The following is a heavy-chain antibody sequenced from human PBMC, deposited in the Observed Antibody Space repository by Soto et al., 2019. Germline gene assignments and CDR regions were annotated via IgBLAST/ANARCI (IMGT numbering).Heavy chain of an antibody. D-gene: IGHD2-15*01. Sequence: QVQLVQSGAEVKKPGSSVKVSCKASGGTFSSYAISWVRQAPGQGLEWMGGIIPIFGTANHAQKFQGRVTITADESTNPAYMELGSLGSEDTAVYYCAIQGCSGGSCFPPYYYYGMDVWGQGTTVIVSS. CDR3: AIQGCSGGSCFPPYYYYGMDV. CDR1: GGTFSSYA. J-gene: IGHJ6*02. CDR2: IIPIFGTA. V-gene: IGHV1-69*12.